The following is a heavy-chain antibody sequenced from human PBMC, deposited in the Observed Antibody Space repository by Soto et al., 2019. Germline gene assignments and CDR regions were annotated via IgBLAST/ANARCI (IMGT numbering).Heavy chain of an antibody. V-gene: IGHV3-23*01. CDR3: AKDGNWLDVYFDV. CDR2: SSASGRSR. Sequence: PXGSLILSCVASGGDFSNYAMSWVRQAPGKGLEWVSISSASGRSRYHADSVKGRFTISRDNSKNTLYLHMTNLRAEDTAVYYCAKDGNWLDVYFDVWGQGTPVTVSS. CDR1: GGDFSNYA. D-gene: IGHD6-19*01. J-gene: IGHJ4*02.